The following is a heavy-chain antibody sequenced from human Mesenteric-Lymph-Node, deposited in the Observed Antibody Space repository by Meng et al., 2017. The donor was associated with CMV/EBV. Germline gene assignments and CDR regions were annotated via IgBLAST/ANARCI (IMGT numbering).Heavy chain of an antibody. CDR3: AKYPSSGYYYSEY. CDR1: GYAFTSYY. J-gene: IGHJ4*02. Sequence: ASVKVSCKASGYAFTSYYMHWVRQAPGQGLEWMGIINPSGGTISNEQKFQGRVTLTKDTSTSTVYMELSSLIYEDTAVYYCAKYPSSGYYYSEYWGQGTLVTVSS. V-gene: IGHV1-46*01. D-gene: IGHD3-22*01. CDR2: INPSGGTI.